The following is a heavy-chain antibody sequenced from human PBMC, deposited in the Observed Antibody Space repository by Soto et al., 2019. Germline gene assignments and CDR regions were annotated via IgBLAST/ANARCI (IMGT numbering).Heavy chain of an antibody. D-gene: IGHD3-10*01. CDR2: INDGNGNT. Sequence: QVQLVQSGAEVKKPGASVKVSCKASGYTFTSYAMHWVRQAPGQRLEWMGWINDGNGNTKYSQKFQGRVTITRDTSASTVYMELSSLRSEDTAVYYCARGASLWFGDHFDYWGQGTLVTVSS. V-gene: IGHV1-3*01. CDR1: GYTFTSYA. CDR3: ARGASLWFGDHFDY. J-gene: IGHJ4*02.